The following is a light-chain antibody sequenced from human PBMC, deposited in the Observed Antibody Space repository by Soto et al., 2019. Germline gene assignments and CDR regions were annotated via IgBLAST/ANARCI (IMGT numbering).Light chain of an antibody. CDR1: QSVSIH. J-gene: IGKJ1*01. CDR2: DTS. CDR3: HQYNHWLTWT. Sequence: EIVLTQSPATLSLSPGERATLSCRASQSVSIHLAWYQQKPGQAPRLLIYDTSTRATGIPARFSGSGSGTEFTLTISSLQSEDFAVYYCHQYNHWLTWTFGQGTKVDI. V-gene: IGKV3-15*01.